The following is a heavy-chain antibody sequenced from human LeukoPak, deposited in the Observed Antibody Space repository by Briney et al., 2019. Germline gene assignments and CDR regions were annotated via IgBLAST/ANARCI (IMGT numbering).Heavy chain of an antibody. V-gene: IGHV4-59*12. J-gene: IGHJ4*02. CDR2: VYHTGST. D-gene: IGHD6-13*01. Sequence: SETLSLTCTVSGGSISSYYWSWIRQPPGKGLEWIGEVYHTGSTNYNPSLKSRVTISVDKSKDQFSLKLTSVTAADTAMYYCARAMYSNPYYFDYWGQGTLVTVSS. CDR1: GGSISSYY. CDR3: ARAMYSNPYYFDY.